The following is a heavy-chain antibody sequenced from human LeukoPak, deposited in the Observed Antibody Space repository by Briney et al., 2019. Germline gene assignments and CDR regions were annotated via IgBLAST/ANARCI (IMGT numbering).Heavy chain of an antibody. CDR2: IRSYSSYI. D-gene: IGHD5-12*01. V-gene: IGHV3-21*01. J-gene: IGHJ5*02. Sequence: GGSLRLSCATSGFTFDTYNLNWVRQAPGKGLEWVATIRSYSSYIHYADSVKGRFTISRDNTKNTLYLQMNSLRTEDTAVYHCARDLPSGTSGFVFDPWGQGTLVTVSS. CDR3: ARDLPSGTSGFVFDP. CDR1: GFTFDTYN.